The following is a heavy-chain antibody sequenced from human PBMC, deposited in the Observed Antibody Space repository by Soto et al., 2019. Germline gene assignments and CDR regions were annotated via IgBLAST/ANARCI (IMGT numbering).Heavy chain of an antibody. CDR2: IYNSGST. V-gene: IGHV4-59*01. CDR3: ARDPAVCSGRSCYSPPDYYYYMDV. D-gene: IGHD2-15*01. J-gene: IGHJ6*03. Sequence: QVQLQESGPGLVKPSETLSLTCTVSGVSISSSYWSWIRQPPGKGLEWIGYIYNSGSTNYNPSLKSRGTTSVDTSKNQVSLGLSSVTAADTAVYYCARDPAVCSGRSCYSPPDYYYYMDVWGKGTTVTVS. CDR1: GVSISSSY.